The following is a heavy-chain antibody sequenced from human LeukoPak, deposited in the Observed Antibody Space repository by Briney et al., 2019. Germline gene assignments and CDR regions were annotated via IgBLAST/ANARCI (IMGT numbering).Heavy chain of an antibody. Sequence: PGGSLRLSCAASGFTFSSYAMSWVRQAPGKGLEWVSAISGSGGSTYYADSVKGRFTLSRDNSKNTLYLQMNSLRAEDTAVYYCAKKDCSGGSCYSHFQHWGQGTLVTVSS. J-gene: IGHJ1*01. CDR3: AKKDCSGGSCYSHFQH. V-gene: IGHV3-23*01. D-gene: IGHD2-15*01. CDR1: GFTFSSYA. CDR2: ISGSGGST.